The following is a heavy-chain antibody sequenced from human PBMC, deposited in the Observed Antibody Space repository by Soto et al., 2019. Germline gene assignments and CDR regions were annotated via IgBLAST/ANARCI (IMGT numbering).Heavy chain of an antibody. V-gene: IGHV4-28*01. CDR2: ISYTGTT. J-gene: IGHJ4*02. CDR3: ARTTLRRGNFDS. Sequence: PSETLSLTCVVSDYSVSGSNWWGWIRQPPGKGLEWIGYISYTGTTYYNPSLKSRVTMSVDTSKNQFSLQLTSVTAVDTAVYYCARTTLRRGNFDSWGQGTLVTVSS. CDR1: DYSVSGSNW. D-gene: IGHD3-10*01.